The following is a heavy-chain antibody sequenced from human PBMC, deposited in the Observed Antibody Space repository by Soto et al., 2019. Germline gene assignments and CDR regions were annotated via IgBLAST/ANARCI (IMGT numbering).Heavy chain of an antibody. CDR2: ISGSGGST. D-gene: IGHD5-12*01. CDR3: AKEDPRGYSGYELPPDY. Sequence: EVQLLESGGGLVQPGGSLRLSCAASGFTFSSYAMRWVRQAPGKGLEWVSAISGSGGSTYYADSVKGRFTISRDNSKNTLYLQMNSLRAEDTAVYYCAKEDPRGYSGYELPPDYWGQGTLVTVSS. CDR1: GFTFSSYA. V-gene: IGHV3-23*01. J-gene: IGHJ4*02.